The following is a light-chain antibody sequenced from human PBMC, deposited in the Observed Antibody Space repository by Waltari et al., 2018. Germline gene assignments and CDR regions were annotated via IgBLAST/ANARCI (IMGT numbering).Light chain of an antibody. CDR3: SSYMDTTALEL. Sequence: QSALTQPASVSGSPGQSITISCTGTSSDIGSYNYVSWYQQPPGKAPKLIIFDVTNRPSGVSNRFSGSKSGNTASLIISGLQCEDEADYYCSSYMDTTALELFGGGTSLTVL. V-gene: IGLV2-14*03. J-gene: IGLJ2*01. CDR2: DVT. CDR1: SSDIGSYNY.